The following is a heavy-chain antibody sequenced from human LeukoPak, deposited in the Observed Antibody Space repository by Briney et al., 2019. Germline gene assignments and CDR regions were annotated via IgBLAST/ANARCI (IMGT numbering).Heavy chain of an antibody. CDR2: IIPIFGTA. Sequence: ASVMVSCKASGGTFSSYAISWVRQAPGQGLEWMGGIIPIFGTANYAQKFQGRVTITADKSTSTAYMELSSLRSEDTAVYYCARDLDYGDYTYGYWGQGTLVTVSS. V-gene: IGHV1-69*06. CDR1: GGTFSSYA. D-gene: IGHD4-17*01. CDR3: ARDLDYGDYTYGY. J-gene: IGHJ4*02.